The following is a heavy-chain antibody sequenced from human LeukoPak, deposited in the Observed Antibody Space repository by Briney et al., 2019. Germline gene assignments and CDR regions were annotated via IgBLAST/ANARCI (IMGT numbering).Heavy chain of an antibody. CDR2: IYYSGST. Sequence: PSETLSLTCTVSGGSISSSSYYWGWIRQPPGKGLEWIGYIYYSGSTNYNPSLKSRVTISVDTSKNQFSLKLSSVTAADTAVYYCARVPYGDYDNWFDPWGQGTLVTVSS. CDR1: GGSISSSSYY. J-gene: IGHJ5*02. V-gene: IGHV4-61*05. CDR3: ARVPYGDYDNWFDP. D-gene: IGHD4-17*01.